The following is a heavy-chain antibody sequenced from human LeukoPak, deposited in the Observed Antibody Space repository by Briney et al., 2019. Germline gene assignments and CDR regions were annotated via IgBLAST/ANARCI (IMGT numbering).Heavy chain of an antibody. CDR1: GFTFSSYS. CDR2: ISSSSSYI. V-gene: IGHV3-21*01. CDR3: ARGYSYVDY. Sequence: GGSLRLSCAASGFTFSSYSMNWVRQASGKGLGWVSSISSSSSYIYYADSGKGRFTISRDNAKNSLYLQMNSLGAEDTAVYYCARGYSYVDYWGQGTLVTVSS. D-gene: IGHD5-18*01. J-gene: IGHJ4*02.